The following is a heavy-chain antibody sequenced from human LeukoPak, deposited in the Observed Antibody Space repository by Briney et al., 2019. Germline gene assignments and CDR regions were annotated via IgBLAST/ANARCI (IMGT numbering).Heavy chain of an antibody. Sequence: PGGSLRLSCAASGFTVSSSYMNWVRQAPGKGLEWVAVISFDGKTKYYTDSVKGRFTISRDNSKNTLYLQMNSLRAEDTAVYYCAKEMSSSNIDHCGQGTLVTVSS. J-gene: IGHJ4*02. V-gene: IGHV3-30*18. CDR1: GFTVSSSY. D-gene: IGHD2-2*01. CDR2: ISFDGKTK. CDR3: AKEMSSSNIDH.